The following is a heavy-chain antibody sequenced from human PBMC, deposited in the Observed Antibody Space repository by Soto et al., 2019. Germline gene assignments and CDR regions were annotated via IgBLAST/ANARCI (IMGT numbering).Heavy chain of an antibody. Sequence: PSETLSLTCTVSGGSVSSGSYYWSWIRQPPGKGLEWIGYIYYSGSTNYNPSLKSRVTISVDTSKNQFSLKLSSVTAADTAVYYCARLLGRYFDWLSPRYFDYWGQGTLVTVSS. CDR2: IYYSGST. J-gene: IGHJ4*02. D-gene: IGHD3-9*01. CDR3: ARLLGRYFDWLSPRYFDY. CDR1: GGSVSSGSYY. V-gene: IGHV4-61*01.